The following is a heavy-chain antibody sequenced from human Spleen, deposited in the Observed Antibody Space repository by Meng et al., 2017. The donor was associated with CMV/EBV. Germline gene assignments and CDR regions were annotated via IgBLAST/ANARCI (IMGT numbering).Heavy chain of an antibody. J-gene: IGHJ4*02. CDR1: RFTFNGYE. Sequence: GGSLRLSCAVSRFTFNGYEMNWVRQAPGKGLEWISGITGSGTGTYYADSVKGRFTISRDNSKNTLYLQMNSLRAEDTAVYYCAKAGSSSSYSSSWYNALDFWGQGTLVTVSS. CDR3: AKAGSSSSYSSSWYNALDF. D-gene: IGHD6-13*01. CDR2: ITGSGTGT. V-gene: IGHV3-23*01.